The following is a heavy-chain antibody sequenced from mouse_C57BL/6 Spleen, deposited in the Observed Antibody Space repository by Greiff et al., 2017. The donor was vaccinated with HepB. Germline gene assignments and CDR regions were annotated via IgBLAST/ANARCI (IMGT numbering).Heavy chain of an antibody. V-gene: IGHV2-5*01. J-gene: IGHJ1*03. CDR1: GFSLTSYG. D-gene: IGHD1-1*01. CDR3: ALTVVATDWYFDV. Sequence: QVHVKQSGPGLVQPSQSLSITCTVSGFSLTSYGVHWVRQSPGKGLEWLGVIWRGGSTDYNAAFMSRLSITKDNSKSQVFFKMNSLQADDTAIYYCALTVVATDWYFDVWGTGTTVTVSS. CDR2: IWRGGST.